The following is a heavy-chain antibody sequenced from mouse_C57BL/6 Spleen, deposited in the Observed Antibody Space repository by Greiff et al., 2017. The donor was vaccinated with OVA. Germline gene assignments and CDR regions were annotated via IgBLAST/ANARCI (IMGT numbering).Heavy chain of an antibody. D-gene: IGHD1-1*01. CDR1: GYAFSSSW. V-gene: IGHV1-82*01. J-gene: IGHJ1*03. CDR3: ARDYGRSHWYFDV. CDR2: IYPGDGDT. Sequence: VQLQQSGPELVKPGASVKISCKASGYAFSSSWMNWVKQRPGKGLEWIGRIYPGDGDTNYNGKFKGKATLTADKSSSTAYMQLSSLTSEDSAVDVCARDYGRSHWYFDVWGTGTTVTVSS.